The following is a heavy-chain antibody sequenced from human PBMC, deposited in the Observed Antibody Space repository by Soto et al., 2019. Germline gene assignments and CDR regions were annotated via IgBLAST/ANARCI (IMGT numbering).Heavy chain of an antibody. Sequence: LETLSLTCAVSGGSISSSNWWSWVRQPPGKGLEWIGEIYHSGSTNYNPSLKSRVTISVDKSKNQFSLKLSSVTAADTAVYYCARSGRTMVRWNFDYWDQGTLVTVSS. V-gene: IGHV4-4*02. CDR1: GGSISSSNW. J-gene: IGHJ4*02. CDR3: ARSGRTMVRWNFDY. D-gene: IGHD3-10*01. CDR2: IYHSGST.